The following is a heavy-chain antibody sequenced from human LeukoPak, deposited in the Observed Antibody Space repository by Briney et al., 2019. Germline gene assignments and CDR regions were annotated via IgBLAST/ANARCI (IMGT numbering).Heavy chain of an antibody. V-gene: IGHV3-48*02. J-gene: IGHJ3*02. CDR1: GFTFSSYS. CDR2: ISSSSTI. CDR3: AREGYYDSSGYQHDAFDI. Sequence: GSLRLSCAASGFTFSSYSMNWVRQAPGKGLEWGSYISSSSTIYYADSVKGRFTISRDKAKNSLFLQMNSLRDDDTAVYYCAREGYYDSSGYQHDAFDIWGQGTMVTVSS. D-gene: IGHD3-22*01.